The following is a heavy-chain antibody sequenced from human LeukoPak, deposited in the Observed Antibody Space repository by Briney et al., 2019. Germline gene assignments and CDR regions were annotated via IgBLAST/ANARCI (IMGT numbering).Heavy chain of an antibody. Sequence: GGSLRLSCAASGFTFSSYAMSWVRQAPGKGLEWVSAISGSGGSTYYADSVKGRFTISRDNSKNTLYLQMNSLRAEDTAVYYCARSKSSGWYGNWFDPWGQGTLVTVSS. J-gene: IGHJ5*02. D-gene: IGHD6-19*01. CDR1: GFTFSSYA. CDR2: ISGSGGST. CDR3: ARSKSSGWYGNWFDP. V-gene: IGHV3-23*01.